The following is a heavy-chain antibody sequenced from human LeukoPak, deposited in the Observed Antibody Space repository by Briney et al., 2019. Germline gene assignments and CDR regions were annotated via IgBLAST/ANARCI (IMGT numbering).Heavy chain of an antibody. CDR1: GGTFSSYA. Sequence: SVKVSCKASGGTFSSYAISWVRQAPGQGLEWMGGIIPIFGTANYAQKFRGRVTITADESTSTAYMELSSLRSEDTAVYYCASSLPGGRVPAAEGISAFDIWGQGTMVTVSS. D-gene: IGHD2-2*01. CDR2: IIPIFGTA. V-gene: IGHV1-69*13. CDR3: ASSLPGGRVPAAEGISAFDI. J-gene: IGHJ3*02.